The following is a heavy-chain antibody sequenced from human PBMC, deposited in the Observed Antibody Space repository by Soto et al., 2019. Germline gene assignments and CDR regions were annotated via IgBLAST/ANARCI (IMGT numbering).Heavy chain of an antibody. CDR2: ISSSSSYI. CDR3: ARGRPGYCSGGSCYPY. Sequence: EVQLVESWGGLVKPGGSLRLSCAASGFTFSSYSMNWVRQAPGKGLEWVSSISSSSSYIYYADSVKGRFTISRDNAKNSLYLQMNSLRAEDTAVYYCARGRPGYCSGGSCYPYWGQGTLVTVSS. J-gene: IGHJ4*02. D-gene: IGHD2-15*01. CDR1: GFTFSSYS. V-gene: IGHV3-21*01.